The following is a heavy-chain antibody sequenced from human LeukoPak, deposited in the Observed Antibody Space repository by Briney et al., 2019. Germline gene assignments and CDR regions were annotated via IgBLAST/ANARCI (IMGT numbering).Heavy chain of an antibody. CDR1: GFTVSINS. Sequence: GGSLRLSCTVSGFTVSINSMSWVRQAPGKGLEWVSFIYSGGNTHYADSVKGRFTISRDNSKNTLYLQMNSLRAEDTAVYYCAKDLAYCGGDCYFSDYMDVWGKGTTVTVSS. CDR3: AKDLAYCGGDCYFSDYMDV. V-gene: IGHV3-53*01. J-gene: IGHJ6*03. CDR2: IYSGGNT. D-gene: IGHD2-21*02.